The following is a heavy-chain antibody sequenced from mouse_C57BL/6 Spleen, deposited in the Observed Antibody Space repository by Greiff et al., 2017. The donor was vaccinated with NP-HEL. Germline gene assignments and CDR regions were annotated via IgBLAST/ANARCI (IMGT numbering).Heavy chain of an antibody. J-gene: IGHJ3*01. CDR1: GYSITSGYY. Sequence: VQLQQSGPGLVKPSQSLSLTCSVTGYSITSGYYWNWIRQFPGNKLEWMGYISYDGSNNYNPSLKNRISITRDTSKNQFFLKLNSVTTEDTATYYCARDGDYDGYYENWGQGTLVTVSA. D-gene: IGHD2-3*01. V-gene: IGHV3-6*01. CDR3: ARDGDYDGYYEN. CDR2: ISYDGSN.